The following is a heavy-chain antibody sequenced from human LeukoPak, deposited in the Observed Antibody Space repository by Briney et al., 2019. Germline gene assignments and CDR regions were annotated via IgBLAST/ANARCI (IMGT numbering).Heavy chain of an antibody. J-gene: IGHJ4*02. CDR2: ISGSGGST. CDR3: AKPAYCSGGSCYSIGYFDY. CDR1: GFTVSSNY. V-gene: IGHV3-23*01. D-gene: IGHD2-15*01. Sequence: GGSLRLSCAASGFTVSSNYMSWVRQAPGKGLEWVSGISGSGGSTYYADSVKGRFTISRDNSKNTLYLQMNSLRAEDTAVYYCAKPAYCSGGSCYSIGYFDYWGQGTLVTVSS.